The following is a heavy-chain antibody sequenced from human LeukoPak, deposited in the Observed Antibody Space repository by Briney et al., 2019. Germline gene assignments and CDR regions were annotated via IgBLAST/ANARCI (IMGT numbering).Heavy chain of an antibody. CDR3: ARGFILTGYYIDRGGYYFDY. CDR2: INPNSGGT. J-gene: IGHJ4*02. V-gene: IGHV1-2*02. CDR1: GYTFTGYY. Sequence: ASVKVSCKASGYTFTGYYMHWVRQAPGQGLEWMGWINPNSGGTNYAQKFQGRVTMTRDTSISTAYMELSRLRSDDTAVYYCARGFILTGYYIDRGGYYFDYWGQGTLVTVSS. D-gene: IGHD3-9*01.